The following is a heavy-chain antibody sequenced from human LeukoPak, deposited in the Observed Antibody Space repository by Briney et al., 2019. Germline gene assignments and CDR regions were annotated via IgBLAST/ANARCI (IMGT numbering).Heavy chain of an antibody. Sequence: PGGSLRLSCAASGFTFSSYAMSWVRQAPGKGLEWVSTISGSGGSIYYADSVKGRFTISRDNSKNTLYLQMNSLRAEDTAVYYCAKGRGEYYYYGMDVWGQGTTVTVSS. J-gene: IGHJ6*02. CDR3: AKGRGEYYYYGMDV. CDR1: GFTFSSYA. V-gene: IGHV3-23*01. D-gene: IGHD2-21*01. CDR2: ISGSGGSI.